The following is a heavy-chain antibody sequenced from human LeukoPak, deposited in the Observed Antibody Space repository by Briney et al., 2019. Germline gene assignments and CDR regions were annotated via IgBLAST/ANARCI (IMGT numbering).Heavy chain of an antibody. CDR3: ATSAASYFFDY. V-gene: IGHV1-24*01. CDR1: GYTLTELS. CDR2: FDPEDGET. D-gene: IGHD1-26*01. Sequence: ASVKVSCKVSGYTLTELSMHWVRQAPRKGLEWMGGFDPEDGETTYAQKFQSRVTMTEDTSTDTAYMELSSLRSEDTAVYYCATSAASYFFDYWGQGTLVTVSS. J-gene: IGHJ4*02.